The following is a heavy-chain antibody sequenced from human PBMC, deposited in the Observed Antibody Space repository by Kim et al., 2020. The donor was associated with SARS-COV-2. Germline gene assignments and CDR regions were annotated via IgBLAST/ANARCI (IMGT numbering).Heavy chain of an antibody. D-gene: IGHD3-9*01. V-gene: IGHV4-4*02. CDR2: IYHSGST. J-gene: IGHJ6*02. CDR1: GGSISSSNW. Sequence: SETLSLTCAVSGGSISSSNWWSWVRQPPGKGLEWIGEIYHSGSTNYNPSLKSRVTISVDKSKNQFSLKLSSVTAADTAVYYCARWGVLRYFDYYYYGMDVWGQGTTVTVSS. CDR3: ARWGVLRYFDYYYYGMDV.